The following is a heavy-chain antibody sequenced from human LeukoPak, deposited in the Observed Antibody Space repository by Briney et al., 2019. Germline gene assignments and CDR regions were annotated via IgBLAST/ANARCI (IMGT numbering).Heavy chain of an antibody. Sequence: GESLKIFCKGSGYSFTSYWIGWVRQMPGKGLEWVGIIYPGDSDTRFSPSFQGQVTNSADKSISTAYLQWSSLKASDTAMYYCASSFPAQHSSRRFDDWGQGTLVTV. CDR3: ASSFPAQHSSRRFDD. CDR2: IYPGDSDT. V-gene: IGHV5-51*01. D-gene: IGHD2-2*01. J-gene: IGHJ4*02. CDR1: GYSFTSYW.